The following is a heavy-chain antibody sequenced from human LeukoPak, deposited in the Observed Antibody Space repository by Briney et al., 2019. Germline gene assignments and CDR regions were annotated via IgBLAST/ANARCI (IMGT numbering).Heavy chain of an antibody. Sequence: PGGSLRLSCAASGFTFSSYDMHWVRQATGKGLEWVSAIGTAGDTYYPGSVKGRFTISRENAKNSLYLQMNGLRAGDTAVYYCARGSTVTTGGSFDYWGQGTLVTVSS. V-gene: IGHV3-13*01. D-gene: IGHD4-17*01. CDR1: GFTFSSYD. CDR3: ARGSTVTTGGSFDY. J-gene: IGHJ4*02. CDR2: IGTAGDT.